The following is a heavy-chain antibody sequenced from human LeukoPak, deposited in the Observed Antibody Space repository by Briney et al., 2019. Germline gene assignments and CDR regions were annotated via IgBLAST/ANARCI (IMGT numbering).Heavy chain of an antibody. J-gene: IGHJ4*02. CDR2: ISGRGGST. CDR3: AKAWDTAMVKPHFDY. Sequence: GGSLRLSCAASGFTFSSYAMSWVRQAPGKGLEWVSAISGRGGSTYYADPVKGRFTIPRDNSENTLYLQMNSLRAEDTAVYYCAKAWDTAMVKPHFDYWGQGTLVTVSS. D-gene: IGHD5-18*01. CDR1: GFTFSSYA. V-gene: IGHV3-23*01.